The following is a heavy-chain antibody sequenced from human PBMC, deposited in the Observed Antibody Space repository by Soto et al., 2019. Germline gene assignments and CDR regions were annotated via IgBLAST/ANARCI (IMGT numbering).Heavy chain of an antibody. CDR3: TTPRGFWRGPHYYGMDF. Sequence: GGSLRLSCAASGFTFSNAWMSWVRQAPGKGLEWVGRIKSKTDGGTTDYAAPVKGRFTISRDDSKNTLYLQMNSLKTEDTAVYYCTTPRGFWRGPHYYGMDFWGQGTTVTGSS. CDR1: GFTFSNAW. J-gene: IGHJ6*02. V-gene: IGHV3-15*01. CDR2: IKSKTDGGTT. D-gene: IGHD3-3*01.